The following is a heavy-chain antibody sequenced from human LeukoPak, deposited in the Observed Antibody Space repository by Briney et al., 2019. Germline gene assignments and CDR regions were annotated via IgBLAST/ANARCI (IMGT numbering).Heavy chain of an antibody. CDR2: ISGSGGST. CDR3: AKDTVYYDSSSYPC. Sequence: GGSLRLSCAASGFTFSSYAMNLVRQAPGKGLECVSAISGSGGSTYYADSVKGRFTISRDNSKNTLYLQMNSLRAEDTAFYYCAKDTVYYDSSSYPCWGQGTLVTVSS. D-gene: IGHD3-22*01. CDR1: GFTFSSYA. J-gene: IGHJ4*02. V-gene: IGHV3-23*01.